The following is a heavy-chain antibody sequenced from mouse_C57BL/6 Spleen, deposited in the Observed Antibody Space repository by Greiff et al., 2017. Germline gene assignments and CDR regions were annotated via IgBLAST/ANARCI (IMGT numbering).Heavy chain of an antibody. J-gene: IGHJ2*01. V-gene: IGHV1-80*01. CDR3: ARYTDYYGSSPYYFDY. CDR2: IYPGDGDT. D-gene: IGHD1-1*01. Sequence: QLQQSGAELVKPGASVKISCKASGYAFSSYWMNWVKQRPGKGLEWIGQIYPGDGDTNYNGKFKGKATLTADKSSSTAYMQLSSLTSEDSAVYFCARYTDYYGSSPYYFDYWGQGTTLTVSS. CDR1: GYAFSSYW.